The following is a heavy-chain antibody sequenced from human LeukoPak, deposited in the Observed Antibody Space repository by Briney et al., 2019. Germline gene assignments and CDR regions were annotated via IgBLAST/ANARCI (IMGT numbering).Heavy chain of an antibody. D-gene: IGHD4-17*01. V-gene: IGHV4-59*11. CDR2: ISYIGST. CDR1: NDSFSSHY. Sequence: SETLSLTCAVSNDSFSSHYWTWIRQPPGKGLEWIGYISYIGSTNYNPSLKSRVTISIDTSKNQFSLKLSSVTAADTAVYYCARDLVTVTKGFDIWGQGTMVSVSS. CDR3: ARDLVTVTKGFDI. J-gene: IGHJ3*02.